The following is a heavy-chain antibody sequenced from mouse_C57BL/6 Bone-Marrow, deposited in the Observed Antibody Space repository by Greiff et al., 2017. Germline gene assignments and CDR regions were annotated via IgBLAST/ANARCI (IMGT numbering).Heavy chain of an antibody. D-gene: IGHD1-1*01. Sequence: VQLKESGAELVRPGASVKLSCTASGFNIKDDYMHWVKQRPEQGLEWIGWIDPENGDTEYASKFQGKVTITADTSSNTAYLQLSSLTSEDTAVYYCTTGYGSIDWYFDYWGTGTTVTVSS. CDR1: GFNIKDDY. CDR3: TTGYGSIDWYFDY. CDR2: IDPENGDT. J-gene: IGHJ1*03. V-gene: IGHV14-4*01.